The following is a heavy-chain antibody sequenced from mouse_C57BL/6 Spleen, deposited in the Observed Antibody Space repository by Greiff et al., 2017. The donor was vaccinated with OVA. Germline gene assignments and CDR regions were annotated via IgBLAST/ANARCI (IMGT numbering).Heavy chain of an antibody. Sequence: VQLQQSGPELVKPGASVKISCKASGYAFSSSWMNWVKQRPGKGLEWIGRIYPGDGDTNYNGKFKGKATLTADKSSSTAYMQLSSLTSEDSAVYFCASYYSNYPAWFAYWGQGTLVTVSA. V-gene: IGHV1-82*01. D-gene: IGHD2-5*01. CDR2: IYPGDGDT. CDR3: ASYYSNYPAWFAY. J-gene: IGHJ3*01. CDR1: GYAFSSSW.